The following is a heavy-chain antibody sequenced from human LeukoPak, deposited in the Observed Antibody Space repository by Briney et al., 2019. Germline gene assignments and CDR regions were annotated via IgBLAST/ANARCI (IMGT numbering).Heavy chain of an antibody. CDR1: GFTFSSYA. J-gene: IGHJ4*02. V-gene: IGHV3-23*01. Sequence: GGSLRLSCTASGFTFSSYAMNWVRQAPGKGLEWVSGIGAGGTFTYYADSVRGRLTISRDNSKNTLYLQMNSLRGEDAAVYYCAKEGTAQISTWYDYWGQGTLVTVSS. D-gene: IGHD6-13*01. CDR2: IGAGGTFT. CDR3: AKEGTAQISTWYDY.